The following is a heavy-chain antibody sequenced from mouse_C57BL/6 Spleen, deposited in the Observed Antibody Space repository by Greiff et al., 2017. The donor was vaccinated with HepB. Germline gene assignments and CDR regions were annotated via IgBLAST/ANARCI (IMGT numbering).Heavy chain of an antibody. J-gene: IGHJ4*01. CDR1: GYSFTDYN. CDR2: LNPNYGTT. Sequence: VHVKQSGPELVKPGASVKISCKASGYSFTDYNMNWVKQSNGKSLEWIGVLNPNYGTTSYNQKFKGKATLTVDQSSSTAYMQLNSLTSEDSAVYYCARSRSFYDYDEGGYYAMDYWGQGTSVTVSS. D-gene: IGHD2-4*01. CDR3: ARSRSFYDYDEGGYYAMDY. V-gene: IGHV1-39*01.